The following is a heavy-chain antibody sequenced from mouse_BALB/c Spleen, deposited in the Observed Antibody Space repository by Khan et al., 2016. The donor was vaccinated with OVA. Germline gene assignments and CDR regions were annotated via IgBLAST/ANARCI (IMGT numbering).Heavy chain of an antibody. Sequence: EVELVESGGGLVKPGGFLKLSCAASGFTFSTYAMSWVRQTPEKRLEWVATISSDGDYTYFPDNVTGRFTISRDNAKNTLCLQMTSLRSEDTAMHYCARSPYGNFAYWGQGTLVTVSA. J-gene: IGHJ3*01. CDR2: ISSDGDYT. D-gene: IGHD2-1*01. V-gene: IGHV5-9-3*01. CDR1: GFTFSTYA. CDR3: ARSPYGNFAY.